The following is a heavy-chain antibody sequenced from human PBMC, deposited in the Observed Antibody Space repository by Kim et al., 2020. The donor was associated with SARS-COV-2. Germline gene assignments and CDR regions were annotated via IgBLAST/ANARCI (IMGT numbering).Heavy chain of an antibody. CDR3: ARARGYSYQFDY. J-gene: IGHJ4*02. CDR1: GGSISSYY. D-gene: IGHD5-18*01. CDR2: IYYSGST. V-gene: IGHV4-59*13. Sequence: SETLSLTCTVSGGSISSYYWSWIRQPPGKGLEWIGYIYYSGSTNYNPSLKSRVTISVDTSKNQFSLKLSSVTAADTAVYYCARARGYSYQFDYWGQGTLVTVSS.